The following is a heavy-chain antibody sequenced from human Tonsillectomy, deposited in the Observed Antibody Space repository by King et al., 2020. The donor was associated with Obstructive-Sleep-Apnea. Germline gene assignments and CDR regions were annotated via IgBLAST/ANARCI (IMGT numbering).Heavy chain of an antibody. Sequence: QLVQSGAEVKKPGASVKVSCKASGYTFTSYGISWVRQAPGQGLEWMGWISPYNGNTNYAQKLQGRVTMTTDTSTSTAYMDLRSLRSDDTAVYYCAREVGYCSSTSCYQWFDPWGQGTLVTVSS. J-gene: IGHJ5*02. V-gene: IGHV1-18*04. D-gene: IGHD2-2*01. CDR2: ISPYNGNT. CDR1: GYTFTSYG. CDR3: AREVGYCSSTSCYQWFDP.